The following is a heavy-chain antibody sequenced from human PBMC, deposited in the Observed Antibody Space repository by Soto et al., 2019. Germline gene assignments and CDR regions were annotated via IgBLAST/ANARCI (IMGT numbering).Heavy chain of an antibody. Sequence: GGSLRLSCAASGFTVSSNYMSWVRQAPGKGLEWVSVIYSGGSTYYADSVKGRFTISRDNSKNTLYLQMNSLRAEDTAVYYCWRAGRPDCSSTSCYPFDPWGQGTLVTVSS. J-gene: IGHJ5*02. CDR3: WRAGRPDCSSTSCYPFDP. CDR1: GFTVSSNY. D-gene: IGHD2-2*01. V-gene: IGHV3-53*01. CDR2: IYSGGST.